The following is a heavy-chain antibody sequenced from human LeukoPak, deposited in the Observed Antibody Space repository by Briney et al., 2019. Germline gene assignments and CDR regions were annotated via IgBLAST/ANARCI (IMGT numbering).Heavy chain of an antibody. V-gene: IGHV4-34*01. Sequence: SETLSLTCAVYGGSFRVYYSSWIPHPPREGLERIGEIKNRGNTNYNPSLKSRDTISVDTSKNQFSLKLSSVTAADTAVYYCARGFTMIVVVPPAYYFDYWGQGTLVTVSS. D-gene: IGHD3-22*01. CDR1: GGSFRVYY. CDR2: IKNRGNT. J-gene: IGHJ4*02. CDR3: ARGFTMIVVVPPAYYFDY.